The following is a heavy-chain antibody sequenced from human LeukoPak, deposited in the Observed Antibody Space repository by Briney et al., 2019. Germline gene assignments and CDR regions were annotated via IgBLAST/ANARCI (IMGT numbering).Heavy chain of an antibody. CDR3: ARGVVGVHYYYYYMDV. CDR2: IYYSGST. J-gene: IGHJ6*03. D-gene: IGHD3-16*01. Sequence: PSETLSLTCTVSGGSISSDYWSWIRQPPGKGLEWIGYIYYSGSTNYNPSLKSRVTISVDTSKNQFSLKLSSVTAADTAVYYCARGVVGVHYYYYYMDVWGKGTTVTVSS. V-gene: IGHV4-59*01. CDR1: GGSISSDY.